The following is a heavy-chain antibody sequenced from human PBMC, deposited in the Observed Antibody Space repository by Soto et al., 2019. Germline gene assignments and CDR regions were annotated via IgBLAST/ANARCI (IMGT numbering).Heavy chain of an antibody. V-gene: IGHV4-4*02. CDR1: GGPISGSSC. Sequence: SETVTPSWNVPGGPISGSSCWSWVRQPPGKGLEWIGEIYHMGSTNYNPSLKSRVIISVDKSKNQFFLKLTSVTAADTAVYFCARGERQQQRDYWGQGTLVTVS. CDR3: ARGERQQQRDY. J-gene: IGHJ4*02. CDR2: IYHMGST. D-gene: IGHD6-13*01.